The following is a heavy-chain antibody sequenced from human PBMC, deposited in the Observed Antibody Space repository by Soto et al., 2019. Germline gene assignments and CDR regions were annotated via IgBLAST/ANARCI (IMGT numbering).Heavy chain of an antibody. D-gene: IGHD6-6*01. V-gene: IGHV3-9*01. Sequence: GGSLRLSCSASGFTFEDFAMHWVRRVPGKGLEWVAGNRWNGEAVGYAASVKGRCTSSRDNAKKLLFLQMNSLRVDNTALYYCVKDGEAASPGWFDTWGQGTQFTVSS. J-gene: IGHJ5*02. CDR1: GFTFEDFA. CDR2: NRWNGEAV. CDR3: VKDGEAASPGWFDT.